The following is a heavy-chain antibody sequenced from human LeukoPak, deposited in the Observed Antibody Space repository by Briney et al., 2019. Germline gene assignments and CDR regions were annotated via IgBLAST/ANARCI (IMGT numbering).Heavy chain of an antibody. CDR3: AKGGKWDVTPFDY. CDR1: GFTFSSYA. J-gene: IGHJ4*02. Sequence: PGGSLRLSCAASGFTFSSYAMTWVRQAPGKGLEWVSHISGGGGSTYYADSVKGRFTISRDNSKNTLYLQVNSLRAEDTAVYYCAKGGKWDVTPFDYWGQGTLVTVSS. CDR2: ISGGGGST. D-gene: IGHD1-26*01. V-gene: IGHV3-23*01.